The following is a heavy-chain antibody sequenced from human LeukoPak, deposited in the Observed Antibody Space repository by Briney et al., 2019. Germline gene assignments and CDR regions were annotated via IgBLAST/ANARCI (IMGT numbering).Heavy chain of an antibody. J-gene: IGHJ4*02. V-gene: IGHV3-9*01. Sequence: SLRLSCAASGFTFDDYAFYWVRQAPRKGMAWVSGISRNSGSIGYADSVKGRFTISRDNAKNFLYLQMNSLGAEDTALYCCAIASGGVFRGHYYFDYWGQGTLVTVSS. CDR3: AIASGGVFRGHYYFDY. CDR2: ISRNSGSI. D-gene: IGHD3-3*01. CDR1: GFTFDDYA.